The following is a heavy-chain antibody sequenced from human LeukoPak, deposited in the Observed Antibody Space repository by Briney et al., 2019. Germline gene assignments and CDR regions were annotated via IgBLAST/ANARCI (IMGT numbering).Heavy chain of an antibody. J-gene: IGHJ3*02. CDR2: IYYSGST. CDR1: GGSISSYY. V-gene: IGHV4-59*01. Sequence: SETLSLTCTVSGGSISSYYWSWIRQPPGKGLEWIGYIYYSGSTNYNPSLKSRVTISVDTSKNQFSLKLSSVTAADTAVYYCARWETRVSAFDIWGQGTMVTVSS. D-gene: IGHD5/OR15-5a*01. CDR3: ARWETRVSAFDI.